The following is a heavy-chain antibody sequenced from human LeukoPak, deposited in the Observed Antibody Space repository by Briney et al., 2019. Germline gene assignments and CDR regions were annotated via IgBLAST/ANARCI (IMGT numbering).Heavy chain of an antibody. CDR1: GASISSTNYC. V-gene: IGHV4-39*01. J-gene: IGHJ4*02. D-gene: IGHD2-15*01. Sequence: SETLSLTCTVSGASISSTNYCWGWIRQPPGKGLEWIGSIYNLGTTQYNPSLKSRLTISVDTSKNQFSLKLSSVTAADTAVYYCAAPCSGSYQYYFDYWGQGALVTVSS. CDR3: AAPCSGSYQYYFDY. CDR2: IYNLGTT.